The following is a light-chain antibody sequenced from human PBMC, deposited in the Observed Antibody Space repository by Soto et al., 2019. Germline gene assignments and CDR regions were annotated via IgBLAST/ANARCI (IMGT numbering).Light chain of an antibody. CDR1: QSVSSN. J-gene: IGKJ1*01. Sequence: EIAITQSTATLSVSPGERATLSCRASQSVSSNLAWYQQKPGQAPRLLIYGASTRATGIPARFSGSGSGTEFTLTISSLQSEDFAVYYCQQYNNWPWTFGQGTKVDIK. CDR3: QQYNNWPWT. CDR2: GAS. V-gene: IGKV3-15*01.